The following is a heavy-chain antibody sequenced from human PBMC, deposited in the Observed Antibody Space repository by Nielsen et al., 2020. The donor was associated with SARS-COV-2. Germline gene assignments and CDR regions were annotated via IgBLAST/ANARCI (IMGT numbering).Heavy chain of an antibody. V-gene: IGHV3-30*18. CDR3: AKPNGKLHYYGMDV. CDR1: GFTFSSYG. CDR2: ISYDGSNK. Sequence: GESLKISCAASGFTFSSYGMHWVRQAPGKGLEWVAVISYDGSNKYYADSVKGRFTISRDNSKNTLYLQMNSLRAEDTAVYYCAKPNGKLHYYGMDVWGQGTTVTVSS. J-gene: IGHJ6*02.